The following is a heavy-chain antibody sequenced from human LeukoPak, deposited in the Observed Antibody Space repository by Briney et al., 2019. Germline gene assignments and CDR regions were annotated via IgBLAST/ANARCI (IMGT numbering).Heavy chain of an antibody. Sequence: PGGSLRLSCAASGFTFSSYGMHWVRQAPGKGLEWVAVISYDGSNKYYADSVKGRFTISRDNSKNTLYLQMNSLRAEDTAVYYCARDSNYDILTGFLYYYYYYGMDVWGKGTTVTVSS. V-gene: IGHV3-30*03. CDR2: ISYDGSNK. J-gene: IGHJ6*04. CDR1: GFTFSSYG. CDR3: ARDSNYDILTGFLYYYYYYGMDV. D-gene: IGHD3-9*01.